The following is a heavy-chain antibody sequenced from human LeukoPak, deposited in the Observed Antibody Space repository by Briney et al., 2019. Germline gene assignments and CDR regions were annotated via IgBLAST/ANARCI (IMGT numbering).Heavy chain of an antibody. V-gene: IGHV3-48*03. Sequence: PGGSLRLSCSASGFTFSSYEMNWVRQAPGKGLEWVSSISSGARTIYYTDSVKGRFTISRDNAKNSLYLQMNSLRAEDTAVYYCARGGSTIFGALFDYWGQGALVTVSS. CDR1: GFTFSSYE. CDR3: ARGGSTIFGALFDY. CDR2: ISSGARTI. J-gene: IGHJ4*02. D-gene: IGHD3-3*01.